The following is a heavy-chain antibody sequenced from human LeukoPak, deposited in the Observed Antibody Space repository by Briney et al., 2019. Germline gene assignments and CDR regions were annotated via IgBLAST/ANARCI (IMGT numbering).Heavy chain of an antibody. D-gene: IGHD1-26*01. J-gene: IGHJ3*02. Sequence: SETLCLTCTVSGGSISSYYWSWIRQPPGKGLEWIGYIYYSGSTNYNPSLKSRVTISVDTSKNQFSLKLSSVTAADTAVYYCARAGSGSYYPYDAFDIWGQGTMVTVSS. CDR2: IYYSGST. V-gene: IGHV4-59*01. CDR3: ARAGSGSYYPYDAFDI. CDR1: GGSISSYY.